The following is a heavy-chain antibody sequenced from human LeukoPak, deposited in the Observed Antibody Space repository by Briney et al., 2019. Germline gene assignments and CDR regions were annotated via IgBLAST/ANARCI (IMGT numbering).Heavy chain of an antibody. V-gene: IGHV3-30*14. CDR1: GFTFSSYA. CDR3: AREGRSYDSSFVDAFDI. Sequence: GRSLRLSCAASGFTFSSYAMHWVRQAPGKGLEWVAVISYDGSNKYYADSVKGRFTISRDNSKNTLYLQMNSLRAEDTAVYYCAREGRSYDSSFVDAFDIWGQGTMVTVSS. CDR2: ISYDGSNK. D-gene: IGHD3-22*01. J-gene: IGHJ3*02.